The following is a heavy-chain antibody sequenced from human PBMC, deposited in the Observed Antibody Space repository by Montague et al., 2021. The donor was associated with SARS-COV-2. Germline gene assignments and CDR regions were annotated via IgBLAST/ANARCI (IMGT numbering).Heavy chain of an antibody. CDR1: GASSSNYY. J-gene: IGHJ4*02. CDR3: ASAPRYSFGFWAY. Sequence: SETLSLTCAVYGASSSNYYWSWIRQSPGKGLEWVGEINHSGYTDXSPSLESRLTISLDSSKKQFSLKMTSVTAADTAIYYCASAPRYSFGFWAYWGQGTLVSVSS. V-gene: IGHV4-34*01. D-gene: IGHD5-12*01. CDR2: INHSGYT.